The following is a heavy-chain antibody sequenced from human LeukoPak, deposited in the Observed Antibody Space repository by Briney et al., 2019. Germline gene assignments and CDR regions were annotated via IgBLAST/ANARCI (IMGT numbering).Heavy chain of an antibody. CDR2: ISSDGSST. Sequence: PGGSLRLSCAASGFTFSSYWMHWVRQAPGKGLVWVSRISSDGSSTSYADSVKGRFTISRDNAKNTLYLQMNSLRAEDTAVYYCARALGGWPDAFDIWGQGTMVTVSS. D-gene: IGHD6-19*01. CDR3: ARALGGWPDAFDI. CDR1: GFTFSSYW. J-gene: IGHJ3*02. V-gene: IGHV3-74*01.